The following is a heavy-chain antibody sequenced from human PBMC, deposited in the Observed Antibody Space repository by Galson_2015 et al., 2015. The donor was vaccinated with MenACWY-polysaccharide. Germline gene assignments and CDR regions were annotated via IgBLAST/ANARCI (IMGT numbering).Heavy chain of an antibody. CDR2: ISSSSSTI. Sequence: SLRLSCAASGFTFSSYEMNWVRQAPGKGLEWVSYISSSSSTIYYADSVKGRFTISRDNAKNSLYLQMNSLRAEDTAVYYCAREESGMGTFDDAFDIWGQGTMVTVSS. J-gene: IGHJ3*02. V-gene: IGHV3-48*03. CDR1: GFTFSSYE. CDR3: AREESGMGTFDDAFDI. D-gene: IGHD3-10*01.